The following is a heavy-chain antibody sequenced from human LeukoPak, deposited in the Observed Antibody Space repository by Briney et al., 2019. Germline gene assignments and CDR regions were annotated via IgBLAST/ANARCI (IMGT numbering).Heavy chain of an antibody. CDR3: ARGTLTTVTTGAFDI. CDR2: INWNGGST. Sequence: RPGGSLRLSCAASGFTFEDYGMSWVRQAPGKGLEWVSDINWNGGSTGYADSVKGRFTISRDNARNSLYLQMNSLRAEDTALYCCARGTLTTVTTGAFDIWGQGTMVTVSS. V-gene: IGHV3-20*04. J-gene: IGHJ3*02. CDR1: GFTFEDYG. D-gene: IGHD4-17*01.